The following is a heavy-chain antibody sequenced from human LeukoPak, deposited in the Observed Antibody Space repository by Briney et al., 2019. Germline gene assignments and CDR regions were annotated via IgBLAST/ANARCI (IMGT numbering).Heavy chain of an antibody. D-gene: IGHD3-22*01. V-gene: IGHV5-51*01. J-gene: IGHJ3*02. CDR3: ARHRHYYDSSGYYPYAFDI. Sequence: GESLKISCKGSGYSFTSYWIGWVRQMPGKGLEWMGIIYPGDSDTRYSPSFQGQVTISADKSISTAYLQWSSLKASDTAMYYYARHRHYYDSSGYYPYAFDIWGQGTMVTVSS. CDR1: GYSFTSYW. CDR2: IYPGDSDT.